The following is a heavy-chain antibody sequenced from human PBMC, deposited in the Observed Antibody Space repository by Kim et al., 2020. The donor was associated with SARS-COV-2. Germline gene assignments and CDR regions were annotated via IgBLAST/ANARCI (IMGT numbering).Heavy chain of an antibody. J-gene: IGHJ6*02. V-gene: IGHV4-59*01. CDR3: ARDLRSVGLMGRYFEYYYGMDV. Sequence: SETLSLTCTVSGGSISSYYWSWIRQPPGKGLEWIGYIYYSGSTNYNPSLKSRVTISVDTSKNQFSLKLSSVTAADTAVYYCARDLRSVGLMGRYFEYYYGMDVWGQGTTVTVSS. CDR2: IYYSGST. D-gene: IGHD3-9*01. CDR1: GGSISSYY.